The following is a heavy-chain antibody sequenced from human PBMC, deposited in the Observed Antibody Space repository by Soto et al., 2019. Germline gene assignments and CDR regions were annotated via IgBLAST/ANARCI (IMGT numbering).Heavy chain of an antibody. CDR3: ARHMIRIAARLFDY. D-gene: IGHD6-6*01. CDR1: GGSISSSSYY. Sequence: PSETLSLTCTVSGGSISSSSYYWVWIRRPPGKGLEWIGSIYYSGSTYYNPSLKSRVTISVDTSKNQFSLKLSSVTAADTAVYYCARHMIRIAARLFDYWGQGTLVTVSS. J-gene: IGHJ4*02. V-gene: IGHV4-39*01. CDR2: IYYSGST.